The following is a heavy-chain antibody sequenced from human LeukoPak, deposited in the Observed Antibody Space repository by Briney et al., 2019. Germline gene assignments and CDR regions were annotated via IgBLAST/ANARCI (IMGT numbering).Heavy chain of an antibody. CDR3: ARPPFGSSLGDY. CDR2: IRYDGSNK. V-gene: IGHV3-30*02. J-gene: IGHJ4*02. CDR1: GFTFSSYG. Sequence: GGSLRLSCAASGFTFSSYGMHWVRQAPGKGLEWVAFIRYDGSNKYYADSVKGRFTISRDNAKNSLYLQMNSLRAEDTAVYYCARPPFGSSLGDYWGQGTLVTVSS. D-gene: IGHD2-15*01.